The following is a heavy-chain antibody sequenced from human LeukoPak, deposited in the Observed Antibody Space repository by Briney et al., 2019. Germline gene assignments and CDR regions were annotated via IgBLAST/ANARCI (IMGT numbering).Heavy chain of an antibody. V-gene: IGHV3-48*01. D-gene: IGHD3-16*01. J-gene: IGHJ4*02. CDR2: ISSDSDTI. CDR3: ARNYYDTGSYVDY. CDR1: GFIFSNFA. Sequence: PGGSLRLSCAASGFIFSNFAMNWVRQAPGKGLEWVSYISSDSDTIYFAASVKGRFTISRDNAKTSLYLQMDSLRAEDTAIYYRARNYYDTGSYVDYWGQGTLVTVSS.